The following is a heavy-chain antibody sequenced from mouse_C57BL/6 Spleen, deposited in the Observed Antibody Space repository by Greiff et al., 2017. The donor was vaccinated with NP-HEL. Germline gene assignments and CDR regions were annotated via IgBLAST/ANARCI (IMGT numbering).Heavy chain of an antibody. D-gene: IGHD3-2*02. CDR1: GYTFTSYW. CDR3: ARSAPGPLYYAMDD. J-gene: IGHJ4*01. Sequence: QVQLQQPGAELVMPGASVKLSCKASGYTFTSYWMHWVKQRPGQGLEWIGEIDPSDSYTNYNQKFKGKSTLTVDKSPSTAYMQLSSLTSEDSAVYYCARSAPGPLYYAMDDWGQGTSVTVSS. V-gene: IGHV1-69*01. CDR2: IDPSDSYT.